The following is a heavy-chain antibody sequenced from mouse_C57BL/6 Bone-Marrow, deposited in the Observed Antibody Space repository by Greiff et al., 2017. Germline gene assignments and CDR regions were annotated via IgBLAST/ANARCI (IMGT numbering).Heavy chain of an antibody. CDR1: GYSFTGYY. D-gene: IGHD2-4*01. CDR3: ARDYDYDGGY. CDR2: INPSTGGT. V-gene: IGHV1-42*01. Sequence: EVQLQQSGPELVKPGASVKISCKASGYSFTGYYMNWVKQSPEKSLEWIGEINPSTGGTTYNQKFKAKATLTVDKSSNTAYMQLKSLTSEDSAVYYCARDYDYDGGYWGQGTTLTVSS. J-gene: IGHJ2*01.